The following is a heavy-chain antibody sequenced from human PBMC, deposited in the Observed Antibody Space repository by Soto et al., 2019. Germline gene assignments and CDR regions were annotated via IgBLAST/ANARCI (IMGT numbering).Heavy chain of an antibody. V-gene: IGHV3-23*05. CDR1: GFTFNNYA. J-gene: IGHJ6*02. CDR3: ARRTPGSTLPLYAMAV. D-gene: IGHD1-7*01. Sequence: AGGSLRLSCAASGFTFNNYAMSWVRQAQGKGLEWVSTITNMDSRTYYLGSVQGRFTISRDNSERTLYLQMNSLRAEDTAIYYCARRTPGSTLPLYAMAVWGQGTSVTVS. CDR2: ITNMDSRT.